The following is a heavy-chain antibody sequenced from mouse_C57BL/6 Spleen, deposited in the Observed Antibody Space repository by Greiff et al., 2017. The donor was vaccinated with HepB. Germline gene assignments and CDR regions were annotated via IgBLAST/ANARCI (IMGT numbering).Heavy chain of an antibody. V-gene: IGHV5-4*01. J-gene: IGHJ2*01. D-gene: IGHD2-5*01. CDR3: ARESYYSNSHFDY. CDR2: ISDGGSYT. CDR1: GFTFSSYA. Sequence: EVKLVESGGGLVKPGGSLKLSCAASGFTFSSYAMSWVRQTPEKRLEWVATISDGGSYTYYPDNVKGRFTISRDNAKNNLYLQMSHLKSEDTAMYYCARESYYSNSHFDYWGQGTTLTVSS.